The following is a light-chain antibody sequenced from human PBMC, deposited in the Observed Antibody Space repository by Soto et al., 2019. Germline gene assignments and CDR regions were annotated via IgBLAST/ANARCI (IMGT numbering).Light chain of an antibody. CDR3: QHYNSYSSMYT. CDR1: QSIDNW. Sequence: DIQMTQSPSTLFASVGDRVTITCRASQSIDNWLAWYQHKPGKAPKFMIYKASSLQSGVPSRFSGSGSGTEFPLTISSLQPDDFATYYCQHYNSYSSMYTFGQGTKRESK. CDR2: KAS. V-gene: IGKV1-5*03. J-gene: IGKJ2*01.